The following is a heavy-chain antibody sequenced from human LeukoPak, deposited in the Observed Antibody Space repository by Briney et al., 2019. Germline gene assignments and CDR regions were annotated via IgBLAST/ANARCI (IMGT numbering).Heavy chain of an antibody. J-gene: IGHJ4*02. CDR2: INPNSGDT. CDR3: AREGSTASAATFDY. V-gene: IGHV1-2*02. CDR1: GYTFTGYY. D-gene: IGHD6-13*01. Sequence: ASVKVSCKASGYTFTGYYMHWVRQAPGQGLEWMGWINPNSGDTNYAQKFQGRVTMTWDTSISTAYMELSRLRSDDTAVYYCAREGSTASAATFDYWGQGTLVTVSS.